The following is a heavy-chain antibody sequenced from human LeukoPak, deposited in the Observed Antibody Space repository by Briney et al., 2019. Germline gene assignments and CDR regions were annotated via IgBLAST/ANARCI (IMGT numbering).Heavy chain of an antibody. J-gene: IGHJ3*02. CDR3: ARGKRGYSYGHDAFDI. CDR1: GLTFSSYA. V-gene: IGHV3-23*01. CDR2: VSGSGGST. Sequence: GGSLRLSCAASGLTFSSYAMTWVRQATGKGLEWVSTVSGSGGSTYYADSVKGRFTISRDNSKNTLYLQMNSLRAEDMAVYYCARGKRGYSYGHDAFDIWGQGTMVTVSS. D-gene: IGHD5-18*01.